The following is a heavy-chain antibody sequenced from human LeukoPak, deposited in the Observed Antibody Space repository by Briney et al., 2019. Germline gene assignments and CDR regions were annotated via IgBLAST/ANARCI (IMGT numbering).Heavy chain of an antibody. CDR3: ARGKPKYYFDY. J-gene: IGHJ4*02. CDR1: GYSISSGYY. CDR2: IYHSGST. Sequence: PSETLSLTCTVSGYSISSGYYWGWIRQPPGKGLEWIGSIYHSGSTYYNPSLKSRVTISVDTSKNQFSLKLSSVTAADTAVYYCARGKPKYYFDYWGQGTLVTVSS. V-gene: IGHV4-38-2*02. D-gene: IGHD1-14*01.